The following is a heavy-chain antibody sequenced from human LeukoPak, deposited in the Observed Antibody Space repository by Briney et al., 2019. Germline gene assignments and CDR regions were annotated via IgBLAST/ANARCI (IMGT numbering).Heavy chain of an antibody. CDR2: ISGSGGST. CDR3: AKNQGQWLVPVDY. J-gene: IGHJ4*02. V-gene: IGHV3-23*01. CDR1: GFSFSSYA. Sequence: GGSLRLSCAASGFSFSSYAMSWVRQAPGKGLEWVSGISGSGGSTNYADPVKGRFTISRDNSKNTLYLQMNNLRAEDTALYYCAKNQGQWLVPVDYWGQGTLVTVSS. D-gene: IGHD6-19*01.